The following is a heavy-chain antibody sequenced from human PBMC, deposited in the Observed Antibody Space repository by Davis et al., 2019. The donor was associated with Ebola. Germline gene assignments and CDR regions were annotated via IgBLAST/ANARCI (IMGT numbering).Heavy chain of an antibody. J-gene: IGHJ4*02. CDR1: GFSFSSYA. Sequence: GESLKISCAASGFSFSSYAMHWVRRAPGKGLEWVSTLGLSADTYYADSVKGRFTISRDNSKNTLYLQMNSLRVEDTAIYYCAKRYCSGSSCYSFFDYWGQGALVTVSS. D-gene: IGHD2-15*01. CDR3: AKRYCSGSSCYSFFDY. CDR2: LGLSADT. V-gene: IGHV3-23*01.